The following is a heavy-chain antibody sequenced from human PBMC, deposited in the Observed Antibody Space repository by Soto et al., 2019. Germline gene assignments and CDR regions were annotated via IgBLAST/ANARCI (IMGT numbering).Heavy chain of an antibody. CDR2: IDWDDEK. Sequence: SGPTLVNPTQTLTLSCSFSGFSLSTIRMCVSWIRQPPGKALEWLARIDWDDEKFYSTSLRTRLSITKDTSKNQVVLTMTNMDPEDTATYYCARMCLWGGGSSYVFDIWGQGTMVTV. V-gene: IGHV2-70*17. CDR3: ARMCLWGGGSSYVFDI. D-gene: IGHD2-15*01. CDR1: GFSLSTIRMC. J-gene: IGHJ3*02.